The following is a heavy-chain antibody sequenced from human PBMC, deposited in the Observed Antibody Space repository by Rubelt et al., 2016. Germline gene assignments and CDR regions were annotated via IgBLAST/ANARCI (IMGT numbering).Heavy chain of an antibody. CDR3: AKVTIFGDHFDY. D-gene: IGHD3-3*01. J-gene: IGHJ4*02. CDR1: GFTFSSYG. CDR2: IRYDGSNK. Sequence: QVQLVESGGGVVQPGGSLRLSCAASGFTFSSYGMHWVRQAPGKGLEWVAFIRYDGSNKYYADSVKGRFTISRDNSKNTLYLQMNSLRAEETAVYYGAKVTIFGDHFDYWGQGTLVTVSS. V-gene: IGHV3-30*02.